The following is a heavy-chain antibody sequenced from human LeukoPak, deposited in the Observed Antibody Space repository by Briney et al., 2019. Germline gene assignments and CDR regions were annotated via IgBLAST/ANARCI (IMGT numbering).Heavy chain of an antibody. J-gene: IGHJ6*03. D-gene: IGHD3-10*01. V-gene: IGHV1-2*02. Sequence: ASVKVSCKASGYTFTGYYMHWVRQAPGQGLEWMGWINPNSGGTNYAQKFQGRVTMIRDTSISTAYMELSRLRSDDTAVYYCARERDTMVRGVNPPRYMDVWGKGTTVTVSS. CDR2: INPNSGGT. CDR1: GYTFTGYY. CDR3: ARERDTMVRGVNPPRYMDV.